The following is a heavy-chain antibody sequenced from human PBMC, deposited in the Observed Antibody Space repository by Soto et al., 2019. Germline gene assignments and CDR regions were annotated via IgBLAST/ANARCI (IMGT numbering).Heavy chain of an antibody. J-gene: IGHJ4*02. V-gene: IGHV3-23*01. CDR2: IRGVAGST. Sequence: GGSLRLSCAASGFTFSTFDMTWVRQAPGKGLEWVSLIRGVAGSTHYPDSVKGRFTISKDNSNNMLYLEMNSLRADDTAVYFCVRGAWLDYWGQGNMVTVSS. CDR1: GFTFSTFD. CDR3: VRGAWLDY.